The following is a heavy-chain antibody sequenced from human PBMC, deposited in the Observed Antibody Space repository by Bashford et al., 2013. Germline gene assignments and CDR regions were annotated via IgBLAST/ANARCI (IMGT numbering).Heavy chain of an antibody. Sequence: VRQAPGKGLEWVSSISSSSSYIYYADSVKGRFTISRDNAKNSLYLQMNSLRAEDTAVYYCARTYSSSSYAFDIWGQGTMVTVSS. CDR2: ISSSSSYI. CDR3: ARTYSSSSYAFDI. V-gene: IGHV3-21*01. D-gene: IGHD6-13*01. J-gene: IGHJ3*02.